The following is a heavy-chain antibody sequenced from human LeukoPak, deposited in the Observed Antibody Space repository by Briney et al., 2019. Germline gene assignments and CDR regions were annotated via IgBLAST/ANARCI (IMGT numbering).Heavy chain of an antibody. CDR3: ARDGYDFWSGYYTFDY. Sequence: GASVKVSCKASGYTFTSYGISWVRQAPGQGLEWMRWISAYNGNTNYVQKLQGRVTMTTDTSTSTAYMELRSLRSDDTAVYYCARDGYDFWSGYYTFDYWGQGTLVTVSS. V-gene: IGHV1-18*01. J-gene: IGHJ4*02. D-gene: IGHD3-3*01. CDR2: ISAYNGNT. CDR1: GYTFTSYG.